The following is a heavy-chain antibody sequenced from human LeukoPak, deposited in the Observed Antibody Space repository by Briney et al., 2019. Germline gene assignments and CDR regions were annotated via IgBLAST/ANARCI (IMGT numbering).Heavy chain of an antibody. CDR3: ARASSYGYLRPYYFDY. CDR2: IIPIFGTA. V-gene: IGHV1-69*13. J-gene: IGHJ4*02. D-gene: IGHD5-18*01. CDR1: GGTFISYA. Sequence: GASLKVSCKASGGTFISYAISWVRQAPGRGLEWMGGIIPIFGTANYAQKFQGRVTITADESTSTAYMELSSLRSEDTAVYYCARASSYGYLRPYYFDYWGQGTLVTVSS.